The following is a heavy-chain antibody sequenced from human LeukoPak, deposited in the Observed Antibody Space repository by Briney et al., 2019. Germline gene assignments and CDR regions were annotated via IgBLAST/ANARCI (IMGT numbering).Heavy chain of an antibody. CDR1: GFTFSSYG. J-gene: IGHJ4*02. CDR3: AKGGYSYGFGLIDY. V-gene: IGHV3-30*18. CDR2: ISYDGSNK. D-gene: IGHD5-18*01. Sequence: GGSLRLSCAASGFTFSSYGMHWVRQAPGKGLEWVAVISYDGSNKYYADSVKGRFTTSRDNSKNTLYLQMNSLRAEDTAVYYCAKGGYSYGFGLIDYWGQGTLVTVSS.